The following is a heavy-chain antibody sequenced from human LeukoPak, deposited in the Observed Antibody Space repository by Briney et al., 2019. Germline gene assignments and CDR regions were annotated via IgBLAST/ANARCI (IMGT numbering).Heavy chain of an antibody. V-gene: IGHV4-39*07. J-gene: IGHJ4*02. CDR1: GGSISSSSYY. D-gene: IGHD3-3*01. Sequence: SETLSLTCTVSGGSISSSSYYWGWIRQPPGKGLEWIGSIYYSGSTYYNPSLKSRVTISVDTSKNQFSLKLSSVPAADTAVYYCARDGADTIFGVVGHSKFDYWGQGTLVTVSS. CDR2: IYYSGST. CDR3: ARDGADTIFGVVGHSKFDY.